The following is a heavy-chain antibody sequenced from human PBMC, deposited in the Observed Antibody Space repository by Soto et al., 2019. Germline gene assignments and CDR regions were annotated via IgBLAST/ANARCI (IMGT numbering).Heavy chain of an antibody. D-gene: IGHD3-3*01. Sequence: PGGSLRLSWAASGVTFSSDGVHWVRQAPGKGREWAAVISYDGSNKYYADSVKGRFTTSRDNSKNTLYLQMNSLRAEDTDVYYCAKFSPLLGVVITHDYYYGMDVWGQGTTVTVSS. CDR3: AKFSPLLGVVITHDYYYGMDV. J-gene: IGHJ6*02. CDR2: ISYDGSNK. V-gene: IGHV3-30*18. CDR1: GVTFSSDG.